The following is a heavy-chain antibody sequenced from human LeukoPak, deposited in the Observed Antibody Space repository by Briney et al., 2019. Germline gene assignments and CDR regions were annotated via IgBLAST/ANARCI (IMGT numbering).Heavy chain of an antibody. V-gene: IGHV1-2*02. CDR3: ARDSHYMTLLYYFDY. CDR1: GYTFTGYY. D-gene: IGHD4-11*01. Sequence: ASVKVSFKASGYTFTGYYMHWVRQAPGQGLAWMGWINPNSGGTNYAQKFQGRVTMTRDTSISTAHMELSRLRSDDTAVCYCARDSHYMTLLYYFDYWGQGTLVTVSS. CDR2: INPNSGGT. J-gene: IGHJ4*02.